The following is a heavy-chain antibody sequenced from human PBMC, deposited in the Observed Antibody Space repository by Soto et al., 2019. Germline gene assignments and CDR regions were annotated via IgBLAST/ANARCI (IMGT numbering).Heavy chain of an antibody. CDR1: GFTFTNYA. J-gene: IGHJ4*02. Sequence: EVQLLESGGGLDQNGGSLRLSCEASGFTFTNYAMSWARQAPGKGLEWVSAISDTAGDTYYADSVEGRFTFSRDNSKNTLYLEMNSLRAEDTAVYYCARESEDLTSNFDYWGQGTLVTVSS. CDR2: ISDTAGDT. V-gene: IGHV3-23*01. CDR3: ARESEDLTSNFDY.